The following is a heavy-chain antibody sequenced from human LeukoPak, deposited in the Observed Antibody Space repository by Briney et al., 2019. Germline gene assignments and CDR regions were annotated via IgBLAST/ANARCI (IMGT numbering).Heavy chain of an antibody. CDR2: IYSGGST. V-gene: IGHV3-53*01. J-gene: IGHJ4*02. CDR1: GFTVSNNF. D-gene: IGHD4-17*01. CDR3: AKLGSIYGDSWSDY. Sequence: GGSLRLSCAASGFTVSNNFMTWVRQPPGKGLEWVSIIYSGGSTYYADSVRGRFTISRDDSRNTLYLQMNSLRAEDTAVYYCAKLGSIYGDSWSDYWGQGTLVTVSS.